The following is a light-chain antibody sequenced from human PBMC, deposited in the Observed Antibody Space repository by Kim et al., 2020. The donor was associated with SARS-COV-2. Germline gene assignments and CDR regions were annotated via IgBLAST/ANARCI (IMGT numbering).Light chain of an antibody. CDR2: DAS. V-gene: IGKV1-33*01. Sequence: DIQMTQSPSSLSASVGDRVTITCQASQDTRKYLSWYQQKPGKAPKLLIYDASNLETGVPSRFSGSGSGTDFTFTISSLQPEDIATYYCLQYGNLPLTFGGGTKVDIK. CDR3: LQYGNLPLT. J-gene: IGKJ4*01. CDR1: QDTRKY.